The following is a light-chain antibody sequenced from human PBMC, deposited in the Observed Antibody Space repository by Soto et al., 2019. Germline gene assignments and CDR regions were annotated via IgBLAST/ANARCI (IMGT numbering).Light chain of an antibody. CDR3: KSYAGSNTYV. V-gene: IGLV2-8*01. CDR2: EVV. CDR1: KNDIGVYDF. Sequence: SALTXPPSASGSPGQSVTISCTGTKNDIGVYDFVSWYQHHPGKAPRLIIYEVVQRPSGVPDRFSGSKSGNTASLTVSGLQAADEADYFCKSYAGSNTYVFGSGTKVTVL. J-gene: IGLJ1*01.